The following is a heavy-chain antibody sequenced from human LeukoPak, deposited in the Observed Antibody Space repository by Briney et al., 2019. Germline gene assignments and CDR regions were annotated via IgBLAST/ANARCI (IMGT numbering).Heavy chain of an antibody. J-gene: IGHJ3*02. V-gene: IGHV4-39*07. D-gene: IGHD4-11*01. CDR3: ARVVTERAFDI. CDR1: GGSISSSSYY. Sequence: SETLSLTCTVSGGSISSSSYYWGWIRQPPGKGLEGIGSIYYSGSTNYNPSLKSRVTISVDTSKNQFSLKLSSVTAADTAVYYCARVVTERAFDIWGQGTMVTVSS. CDR2: IYYSGST.